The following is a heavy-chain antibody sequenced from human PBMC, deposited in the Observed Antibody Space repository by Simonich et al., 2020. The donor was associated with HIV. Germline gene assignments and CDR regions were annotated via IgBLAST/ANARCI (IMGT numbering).Heavy chain of an antibody. V-gene: IGHV4-39*01. CDR1: GGSIDSSNYY. CDR3: ARHRETVVRGLVSYFDY. D-gene: IGHD3-10*01. CDR2: VYYSGNT. Sequence: QLQLQESGPGLVKPSETLSLTCTVSGGSIDSSNYYWGWIRQSPGKGLEWIGSVYYSGNTYNTPYPKSGVTISVDTSKTQFSLNLNSVTAADTAVDFCARHRETVVRGLVSYFDYWGQGILVTVSS. J-gene: IGHJ4*02.